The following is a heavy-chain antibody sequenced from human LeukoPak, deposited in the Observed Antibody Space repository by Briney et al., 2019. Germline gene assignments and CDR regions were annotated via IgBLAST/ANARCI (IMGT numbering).Heavy chain of an antibody. Sequence: GGSLRLSCAASGFTVSNNYMNWVRQAPGKGLEWVSLIYSGSDTHYAHSVKGRFTISRDSSKNTRNLQINSQRAEDTAVYYCARDPPAVRTNTYAWGQGNLVTVSS. CDR2: IYSGSDT. D-gene: IGHD4/OR15-4a*01. V-gene: IGHV3-66*01. J-gene: IGHJ5*02. CDR3: ARDPPAVRTNTYA. CDR1: GFTVSNNY.